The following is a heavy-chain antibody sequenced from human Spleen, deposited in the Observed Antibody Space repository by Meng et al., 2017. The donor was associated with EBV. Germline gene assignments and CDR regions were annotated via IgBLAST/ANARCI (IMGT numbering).Heavy chain of an antibody. CDR3: ARKSDWNDFDS. V-gene: IGHV4-39*01. Sequence: QTSRPGSRMPWRTRSLPCMVSGRFISMSSHFWAWNRPPPGKGREVIGSFYYTITTYYNPSLKSRSTISVDTSKIQLSLKLSSVTAADTAVYFCARKSDWNDFDSWGQGTLVTVSS. CDR1: GRFISMSSHF. J-gene: IGHJ4*02. CDR2: FYYTITT. D-gene: IGHD1-1*01.